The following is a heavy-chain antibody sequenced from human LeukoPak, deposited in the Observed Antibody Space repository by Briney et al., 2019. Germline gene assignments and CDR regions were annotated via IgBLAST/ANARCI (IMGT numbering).Heavy chain of an antibody. Sequence: GGSLRLSCAASGFTFSSYAMHWVRQAPGKGLEWVAVISYDGSNKYYADSVKGRFTISRDNSKNTLYLQMNSLRAEDTAVYYCARVYGYSYGYLGGGYRSWFDPWGQGTLVTVSS. V-gene: IGHV3-30*14. CDR3: ARVYGYSYGYLGGGYRSWFDP. CDR2: ISYDGSNK. J-gene: IGHJ5*02. D-gene: IGHD5-18*01. CDR1: GFTFSSYA.